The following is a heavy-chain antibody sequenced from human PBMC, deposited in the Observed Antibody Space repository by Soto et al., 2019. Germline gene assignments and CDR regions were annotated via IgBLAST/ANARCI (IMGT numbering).Heavy chain of an antibody. D-gene: IGHD2-15*01. J-gene: IGHJ4*02. CDR3: ANEAEYYFDY. V-gene: IGHV3-30*18. CDR2: ISYDGSNK. Sequence: PGGSLRLSCAASGFTFSSYGMHWVRQAPGKGLEWVAVISYDGSNKYYADSVKGRFTISRDNSKNTLYLQMNSLRAEDTAVYYCANEAEYYFDYWGQGTLVTVSS. CDR1: GFTFSSYG.